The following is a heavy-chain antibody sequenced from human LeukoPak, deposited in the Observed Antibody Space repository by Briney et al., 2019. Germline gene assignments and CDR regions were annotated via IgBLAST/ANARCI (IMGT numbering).Heavy chain of an antibody. V-gene: IGHV1-2*02. J-gene: IGHJ4*02. CDR2: INPNSGGT. D-gene: IGHD2-15*01. Sequence: ASVKVSCKVSGYTFTGYYMHWVRQAPGQGLECMGWINPNSGGTNYAQKFQGRVTMTRDTSISTAYMELSRLRSDDTAVYYCARARDIVYYFDYWGQGTLVTVSS. CDR1: GYTFTGYY. CDR3: ARARDIVYYFDY.